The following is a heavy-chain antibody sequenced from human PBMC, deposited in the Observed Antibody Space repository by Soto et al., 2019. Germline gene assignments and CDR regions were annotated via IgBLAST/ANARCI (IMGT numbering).Heavy chain of an antibody. CDR2: ISDDSSYI. V-gene: IGHV3-21*06. CDR3: ATPYYFNH. Sequence: PGGSLRLSCAASGFMFSAYTMNWVRQAPGKGLEWLSSISDDSSYIDYADSLRGRFTVSRDNARNSLCLQIGSLGVEDTAVYYCATPYYFNHWGPGTLVTVSS. CDR1: GFMFSAYT. D-gene: IGHD3-16*01. J-gene: IGHJ1*01.